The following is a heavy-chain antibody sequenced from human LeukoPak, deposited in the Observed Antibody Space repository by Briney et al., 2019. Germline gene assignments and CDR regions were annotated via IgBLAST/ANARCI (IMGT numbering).Heavy chain of an antibody. J-gene: IGHJ4*02. CDR2: MNPNTGNT. Sequence: ASVKVSCKASGYTFTGYYMHWVRQAPGQGLEWMGWMNPNTGNTGYAQNLQGRVTMTRTNSITTAYMELSSLTSDDTAVYYCARDLERAAALFLRDGYNSGVDYWGQGTLVTVSS. CDR3: ARDLERAAALFLRDGYNSGVDY. V-gene: IGHV1-8*02. CDR1: GYTFTGYY. D-gene: IGHD5-24*01.